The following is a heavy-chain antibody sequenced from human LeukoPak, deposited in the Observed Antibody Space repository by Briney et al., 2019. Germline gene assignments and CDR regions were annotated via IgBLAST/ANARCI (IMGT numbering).Heavy chain of an antibody. Sequence: PGRSLRLSCAASGXTFSNYGMHWVRQAPGKGLEWVGLISYDGSNKYFADFVKGRFTISRDNSKNTLYLQMNSLRDEDTALYYCAKAGIGVVGYFDYWGQGTLVTVSS. J-gene: IGHJ4*02. V-gene: IGHV3-30*18. CDR2: ISYDGSNK. CDR1: GXTFSNYG. CDR3: AKAGIGVVGYFDY. D-gene: IGHD6-19*01.